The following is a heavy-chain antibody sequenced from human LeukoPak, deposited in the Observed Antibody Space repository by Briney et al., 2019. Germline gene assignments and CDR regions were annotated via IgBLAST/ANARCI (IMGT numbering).Heavy chain of an antibody. CDR2: FDPEDGET. CDR3: ASTSYDSSGYYEGAWYMDV. D-gene: IGHD3-22*01. J-gene: IGHJ6*03. Sequence: ASVKVSCKVSGYTLTELSMHWVRQAPGKGLEWMGGFDPEDGETIYAQKFQGRVTMTEDTSTDTAYMELSSLRSEDTAVYYCASTSYDSSGYYEGAWYMDVWGKGTTVTVSS. CDR1: GYTLTELS. V-gene: IGHV1-24*01.